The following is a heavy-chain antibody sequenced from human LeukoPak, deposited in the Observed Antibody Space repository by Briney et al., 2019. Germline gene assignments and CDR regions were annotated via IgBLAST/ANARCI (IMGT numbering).Heavy chain of an antibody. J-gene: IGHJ4*02. CDR3: VRVRGAVAATPLEFDY. D-gene: IGHD6-19*01. Sequence: GGSLRLSCAASGFTFSSYWMHWVRQAPGKGLVWVSRINSDGSSTSYADSVKGRFTISRDNAKNTLYLQMNSLRAEDTAVYYCVRVRGAVAATPLEFDYWGQGTLVTVS. V-gene: IGHV3-74*01. CDR2: INSDGSST. CDR1: GFTFSSYW.